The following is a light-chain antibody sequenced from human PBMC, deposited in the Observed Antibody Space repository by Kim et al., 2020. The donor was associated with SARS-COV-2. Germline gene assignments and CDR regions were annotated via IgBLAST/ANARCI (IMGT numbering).Light chain of an antibody. V-gene: IGKV4-1*01. CDR1: QSVSNM. CDR2: WSS. CDR3: QQYHDLPYT. Sequence: AVSLGVRPPFTCKPSQSVSNMLFWSQQKPGQPPKLLIRWSSDRESGVPDRFSGSGSGTDFTLSISSLQAEDVAVYHCQQYHDLPYTFGQGTKLEI. J-gene: IGKJ2*01.